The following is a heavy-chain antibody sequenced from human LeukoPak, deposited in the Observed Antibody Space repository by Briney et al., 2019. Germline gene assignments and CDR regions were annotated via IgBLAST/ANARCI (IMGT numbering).Heavy chain of an antibody. J-gene: IGHJ4*02. CDR3: ARAQRVAAPKQAKSYYFDY. V-gene: IGHV1-8*01. Sequence: ASVKVSCKASGYTFTSYDINWVRQATGQGLEWMGWMNPNSGNTGYAQKFQGRVTMTRNTSISTAYIELSSLRSEDTAVYYCARAQRVAAPKQAKSYYFDYWGQGTLVTVSS. CDR2: MNPNSGNT. D-gene: IGHD6-13*01. CDR1: GYTFTSYD.